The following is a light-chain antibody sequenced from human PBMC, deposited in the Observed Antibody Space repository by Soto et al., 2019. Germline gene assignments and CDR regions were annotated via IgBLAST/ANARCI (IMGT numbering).Light chain of an antibody. V-gene: IGKV3-20*01. J-gene: IGKJ1*01. CDR3: HQCLSSRT. Sequence: DIVMTQTPLSLPVTPGEPASISCRSSQSVNSNYLAWYQQKPGQAPRLLIFGASTRATGIPDRFRGSGSGTDFTLTISKLEPEDFAVYYCHQCLSSRTFGQGTKVDIK. CDR1: QSVNSNY. CDR2: GAS.